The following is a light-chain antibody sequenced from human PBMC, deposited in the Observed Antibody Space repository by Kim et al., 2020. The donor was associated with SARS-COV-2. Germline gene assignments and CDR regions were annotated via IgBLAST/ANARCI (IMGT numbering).Light chain of an antibody. CDR2: GKN. CDR3: NSRDSSGNHVV. CDR1: SLRSDY. V-gene: IGLV3-19*01. J-gene: IGLJ2*01. Sequence: ALGQTVRITGQGDSLRSDYASWYQQKPGQAPVLVIYGKNNRPSGIPDRFSGSSSGTTASLTITGAQAEDEADYYCNSRDSSGNHVVFGGGTQLTVL.